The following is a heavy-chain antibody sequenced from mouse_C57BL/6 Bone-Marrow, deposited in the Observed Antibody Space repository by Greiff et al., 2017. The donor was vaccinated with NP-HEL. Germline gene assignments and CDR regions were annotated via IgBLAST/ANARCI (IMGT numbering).Heavy chain of an antibody. V-gene: IGHV5-2*01. CDR2: MNSDGGRT. Sequence: VQLKESGGGLVQPGKSLKLPFESNKYEFPSHTISGFRKTPKKRLELVAAMNSDGGRTYYPDTMERRFIISRDNTKKTLYLQMSSLRSEDTALYYCARHGPGRAYWGQGTLVTVSA. CDR3: ARHGPGRAY. J-gene: IGHJ3*01. CDR1: KYEFPSHT.